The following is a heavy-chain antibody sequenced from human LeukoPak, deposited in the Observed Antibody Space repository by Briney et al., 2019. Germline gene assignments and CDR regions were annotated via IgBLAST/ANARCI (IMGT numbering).Heavy chain of an antibody. J-gene: IGHJ5*02. D-gene: IGHD1-1*01. CDR1: GGSISSSSHS. CDR3: AQSLGSGNWIGNWFDP. Sequence: SETLSLTCTVSGGSISSSSHSWGWIRQPPGKGLEWTGTIYYTGRTYYNPSLESRLTISVDTSKNQFSLKLTSVTAADTAIYYCAQSLGSGNWIGNWFDPWGQGTLVTVSS. CDR2: IYYTGRT. V-gene: IGHV4-39*01.